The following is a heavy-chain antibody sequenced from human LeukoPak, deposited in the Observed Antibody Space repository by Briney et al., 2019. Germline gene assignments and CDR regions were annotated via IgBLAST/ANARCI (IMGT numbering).Heavy chain of an antibody. D-gene: IGHD3-10*01. CDR1: GGSFSGYY. CDR3: ARGGLVRKTFDY. J-gene: IGHJ4*02. CDR2: INHSGST. V-gene: IGHV4-34*01. Sequence: PSETLSLTCAVYGGSFSGYYWSWIRQPPGKGLEWIGEINHSGSTNYNPSLKSRVTISVDTSKNQFSPKLSSVTAADTAVYYCARGGLVRKTFDYWGQGTLVTVSS.